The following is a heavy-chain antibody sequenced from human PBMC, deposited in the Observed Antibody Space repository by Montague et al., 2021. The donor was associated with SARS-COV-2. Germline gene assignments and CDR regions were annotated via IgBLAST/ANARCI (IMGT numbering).Heavy chain of an antibody. CDR1: GDSASSNSAA. CDR2: TYYRSKWYN. V-gene: IGHV6-1*01. Sequence: CAISGDSASSNSAAWNWIRQSPSRGLEWLGRTYYRSKWYNDYAASVKSRVTINPDTSKNQFSLQLNSVTPEDTAVYYCARDDPYCTNGVCYTGNWFDPWGQGTLVTVSS. CDR3: ARDDPYCTNGVCYTGNWFDP. D-gene: IGHD2-8*01. J-gene: IGHJ5*02.